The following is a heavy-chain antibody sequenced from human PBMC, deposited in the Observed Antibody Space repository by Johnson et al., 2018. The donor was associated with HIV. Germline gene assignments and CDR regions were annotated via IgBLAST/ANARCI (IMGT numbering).Heavy chain of an antibody. V-gene: IGHV3-66*01. CDR3: ARDGEAQQLPLGDAVDI. D-gene: IGHD6-13*01. CDR1: GFNVDDDA. Sequence: VQLVESGGGVVRPGGSLRLSCAASGFNVDDDALSWVRQVPGKGLEWVSVIYSGGSTYYADSVRGRFTISRDNSKNTLYLQMSSLRAEDTAMYYCARDGEAQQLPLGDAVDIWGQGTMVTVSS. J-gene: IGHJ3*02. CDR2: IYSGGST.